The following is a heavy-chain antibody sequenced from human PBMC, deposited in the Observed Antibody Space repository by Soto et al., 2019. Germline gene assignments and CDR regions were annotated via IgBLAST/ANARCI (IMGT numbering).Heavy chain of an antibody. D-gene: IGHD3-22*01. V-gene: IGHV4-59*13. Sequence: SETLSLTCTVSGGSIGSYYWSWIRQPPGKGLEWIGYIYYSGSTNYNPSLKSRVTISVDTSKNQFSLKLSSVTAADTAVYYCARDVRYDSRGPNYYYYGKDVWGQGTTDTVSS. CDR2: IYYSGST. CDR1: GGSIGSYY. CDR3: ARDVRYDSRGPNYYYYGKDV. J-gene: IGHJ6*01.